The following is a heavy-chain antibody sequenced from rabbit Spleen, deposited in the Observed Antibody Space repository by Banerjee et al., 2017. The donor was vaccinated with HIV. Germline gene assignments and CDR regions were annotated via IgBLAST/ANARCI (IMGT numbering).Heavy chain of an antibody. Sequence: QEQLEESGGDLVKPEGSLTLTCTASGFSFSSNYYMCWVRQAPGKGLEWIGCILIGGSGSTYYASWAKGRFTISKTSSTTVTLQMTSLTAADTATYFCARDLVAVIGWNFNLWGPGTLVTVS. CDR2: ILIGGSGST. CDR1: GFSFSSNYY. CDR3: ARDLVAVIGWNFNL. D-gene: IGHD1-1*01. J-gene: IGHJ4*01. V-gene: IGHV1S45*01.